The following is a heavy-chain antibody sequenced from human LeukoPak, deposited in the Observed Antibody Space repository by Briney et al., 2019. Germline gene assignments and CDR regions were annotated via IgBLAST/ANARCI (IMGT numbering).Heavy chain of an antibody. D-gene: IGHD3-10*01. CDR3: ARVVPSMVRGVIARHYYFDY. CDR1: GCSISSGYY. Sequence: SETLSLTCTVSGCSISSGYYWGWIRQPPGKGLEWIGSIYHSGSTYYNPSLKSRVTISVDTSKNQFSLKLSSVTAADTAVYYCARVVPSMVRGVIARHYYFDYWGQGTLVTVSS. J-gene: IGHJ4*02. CDR2: IYHSGST. V-gene: IGHV4-38-2*02.